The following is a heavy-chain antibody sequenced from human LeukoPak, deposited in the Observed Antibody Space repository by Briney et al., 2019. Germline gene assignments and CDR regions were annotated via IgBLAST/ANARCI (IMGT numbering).Heavy chain of an antibody. J-gene: IGHJ4*02. CDR1: GGTFSSYA. CDR2: IIPILGIA. CDR3: ARDGGWNQLLWGPFFDY. V-gene: IGHV1-69*04. Sequence: ASVKVSCKASGGTFSSYAISWVRQAPGQGLEWMGRIIPILGIANYAQKFQGRVTMTRDTSISTAYMELSSLRSEDTAVYYCARDGGWNQLLWGPFFDYWGQGTLVTVSS. D-gene: IGHD2-2*01.